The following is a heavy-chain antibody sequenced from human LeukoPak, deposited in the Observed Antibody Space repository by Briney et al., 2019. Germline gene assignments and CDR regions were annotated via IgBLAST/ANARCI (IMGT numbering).Heavy chain of an antibody. CDR2: IYTSGST. CDR3: AREVRCSTTRCYSLFDY. CDR1: GGSISSSSYY. J-gene: IGHJ4*02. V-gene: IGHV4-61*02. Sequence: SETLSLTCTVSGGSISSSSYYWGWIRQPAGKGLEWIGRIYTSGSTNHNPSLKSRVTMSVDMSKNQFSLRLSSVTAADTAVYYCAREVRCSTTRCYSLFDYWGQGTLVTVSS. D-gene: IGHD2-2*02.